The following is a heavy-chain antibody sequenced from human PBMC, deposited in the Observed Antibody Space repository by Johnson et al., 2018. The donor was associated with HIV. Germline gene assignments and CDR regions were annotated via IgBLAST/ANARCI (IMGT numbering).Heavy chain of an antibody. J-gene: IGHJ3*02. CDR2: ISYDGSEK. CDR1: GFTFISYA. V-gene: IGHV3-30*04. D-gene: IGHD4-17*01. Sequence: VQLVESGGGVVQPGRSLRLSCAASGFTFISYAMHWVRQAPGKGLEWVAVISYDGSEKYYADSVKGRFTISRDSSKNTLYLQVNSLRAEDMAVYYCAREGGGHDYGDRDAFDIWGQGTMVTVSS. CDR3: AREGGGHDYGDRDAFDI.